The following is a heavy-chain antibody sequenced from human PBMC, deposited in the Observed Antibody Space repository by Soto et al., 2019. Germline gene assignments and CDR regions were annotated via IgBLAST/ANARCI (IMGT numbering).Heavy chain of an antibody. J-gene: IGHJ4*02. CDR3: AKVGVATDGDYF. CDR2: INSNGGST. Sequence: GGSLRLSCSASGFTFSGYSLHWVRQAPVKGLEYVSAINSNGGSTYYADSVKGRFTISRDNSKNMVFLQMNSLRIEDTALYFCAKVGVATDGDYFWGQGTVVTVSS. V-gene: IGHV3-64*04. D-gene: IGHD3-3*01. CDR1: GFTFSGYS.